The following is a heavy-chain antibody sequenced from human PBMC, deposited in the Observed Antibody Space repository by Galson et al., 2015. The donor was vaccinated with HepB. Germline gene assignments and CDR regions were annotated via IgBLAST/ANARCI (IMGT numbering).Heavy chain of an antibody. Sequence: SLRLSCAASGFTVSSNYMSWVRQAPGKGLEWVSVIYSGGSTYYADSVKGRFTISRDNSKNTLYLQMNSLRAEDTAVYYCARCTPPRWCYYGMDVWGQGTTVTVSS. CDR1: GFTVSSNY. CDR3: ARCTPPRWCYYGMDV. V-gene: IGHV3-53*01. J-gene: IGHJ6*02. CDR2: IYSGGST. D-gene: IGHD2-8*01.